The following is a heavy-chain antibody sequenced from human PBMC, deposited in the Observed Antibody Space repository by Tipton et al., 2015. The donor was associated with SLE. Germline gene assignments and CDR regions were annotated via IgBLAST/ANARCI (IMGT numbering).Heavy chain of an antibody. CDR2: IRYDGSNK. J-gene: IGHJ4*02. CDR3: AKDIVVVPAAHFDY. V-gene: IGHV3-30*02. D-gene: IGHD2-2*01. CDR1: GFTLSAYG. Sequence: SLRLSCAASGFTLSAYGMHWVRQAPGKGLEWVAFIRYDGSNKYYADSVKGRFTISRDNAKNTLYLQMNSLRAEDTAVYYCAKDIVVVPAAHFDYWGQGTLVTVSS.